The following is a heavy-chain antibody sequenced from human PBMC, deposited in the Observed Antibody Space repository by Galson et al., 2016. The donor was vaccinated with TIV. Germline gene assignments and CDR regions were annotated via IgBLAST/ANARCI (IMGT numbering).Heavy chain of an antibody. Sequence: SLRLSCAASGFTFSIFAMTWVRQAPGMGLEWVSAISGGGGSTYYADSVKGRFTISRDNSKNTLFLQMNSLRAEDTAVYYCTKVPSSGFSYYYGLDVWGQRTTVIVSS. J-gene: IGHJ6*02. V-gene: IGHV3-23*01. CDR2: ISGGGGST. D-gene: IGHD3-22*01. CDR3: TKVPSSGFSYYYGLDV. CDR1: GFTFSIFA.